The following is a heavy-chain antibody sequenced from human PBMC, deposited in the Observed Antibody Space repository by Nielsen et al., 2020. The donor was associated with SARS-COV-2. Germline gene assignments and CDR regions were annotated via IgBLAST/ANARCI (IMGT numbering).Heavy chain of an antibody. Sequence: SETLSLTCTVSGGSMSGSTYYWGWIRQPPGKGLEWIGSIYYGGRTYYNPSLKSRVTISADTSKNQFSLKLSSVTAADTAVYYCARSGGDSNYYYYYGMDVWGQGTTVTVSS. CDR3: ARSGGDSNYYYYYGMDV. D-gene: IGHD4-23*01. CDR1: GGSMSGSTYY. CDR2: IYYGGRT. J-gene: IGHJ6*02. V-gene: IGHV4-39*01.